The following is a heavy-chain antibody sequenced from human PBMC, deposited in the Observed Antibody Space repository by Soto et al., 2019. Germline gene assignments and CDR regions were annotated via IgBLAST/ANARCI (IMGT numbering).Heavy chain of an antibody. J-gene: IGHJ6*02. Sequence: SETLSLTCAVSGGSISSSNWWSWVRQPPGKGLEWIGEIYHSGSTNYNPSLKSRVTISVDKSKNQFSLKLSSVTAADTAVYYCAKVSGSYYYGLDVWGQGTTVTVSS. D-gene: IGHD1-26*01. V-gene: IGHV4-4*02. CDR1: GGSISSSNW. CDR2: IYHSGST. CDR3: AKVSGSYYYGLDV.